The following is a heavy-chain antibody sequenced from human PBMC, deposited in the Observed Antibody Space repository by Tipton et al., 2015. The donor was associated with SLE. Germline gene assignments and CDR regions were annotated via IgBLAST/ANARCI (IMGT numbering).Heavy chain of an antibody. CDR1: AGSVTDYY. CDR3: ARVNSRMSHGDYYYNGLDV. CDR2: IFYSGGT. V-gene: IGHV4-59*02. J-gene: IGHJ6*02. Sequence: TLSLTCTVSAGSVTDYYWSWIRQPPGKGLEWIGYIFYSGGTNYNPSLKSRVTISVDMSKKHFSLGLSSVTAADTAVYYCARVNSRMSHGDYYYNGLDVWGQGTTVTVSS. D-gene: IGHD2/OR15-2a*01.